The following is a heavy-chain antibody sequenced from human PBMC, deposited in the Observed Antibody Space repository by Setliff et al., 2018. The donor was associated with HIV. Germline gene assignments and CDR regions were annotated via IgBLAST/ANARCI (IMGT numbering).Heavy chain of an antibody. V-gene: IGHV4-30-2*06. CDR3: ARVSGYYGSSGYNCDAFDI. Sequence: SETLSLTCTVSGGSISSGGYSWTWIRQSPGKGLEWIGYIYHSGSTYYNPSLKSRVIMSVDRSKNQFSLKLSSVTAADTAVYYCARVSGYYGSSGYNCDAFDIWGQGTMVTVSS. D-gene: IGHD3-22*01. CDR1: GGSISSGGYS. J-gene: IGHJ3*02. CDR2: IYHSGST.